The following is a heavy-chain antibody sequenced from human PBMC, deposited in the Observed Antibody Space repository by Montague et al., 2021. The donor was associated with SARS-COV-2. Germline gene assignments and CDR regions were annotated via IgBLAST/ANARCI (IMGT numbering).Heavy chain of an antibody. CDR1: GFSRRTSGVG. CDR2: VNWDDDK. J-gene: IGHJ4*02. Sequence: PAQVKPTQTLMLTCSFSGFSRRTSGVGVGWIRQPPGKALEWLAVVNWDDDKRYSPSMKSRITITKDTSKNQVVLTMTNMDPVDTATYYCVHSYADYLFDYWGRGTLVSVSS. CDR3: VHSYADYLFDY. D-gene: IGHD4-17*01. V-gene: IGHV2-5*02.